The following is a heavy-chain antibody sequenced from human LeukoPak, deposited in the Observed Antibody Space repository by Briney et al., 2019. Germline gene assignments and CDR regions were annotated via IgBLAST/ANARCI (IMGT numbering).Heavy chain of an antibody. CDR2: IYTSGST. J-gene: IGHJ5*02. V-gene: IGHV4-4*07. D-gene: IGHD1-26*01. Sequence: KPSETLSLTCTVSGGSISSYYWSWIRQPAGKGLEWIGRIYTSGSTNYNPSLKSRVTMSVDTSKNQFSLKLTSVTAADTAMYYCAGTRSNNWYDPWGQGTLVTVSS. CDR1: GGSISSYY. CDR3: AGTRSNNWYDP.